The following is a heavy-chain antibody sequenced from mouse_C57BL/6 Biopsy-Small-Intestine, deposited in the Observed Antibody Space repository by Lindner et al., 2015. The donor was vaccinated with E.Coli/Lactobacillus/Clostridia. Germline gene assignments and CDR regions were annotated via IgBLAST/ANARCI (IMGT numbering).Heavy chain of an antibody. J-gene: IGHJ2*01. D-gene: IGHD2-13*01. V-gene: IGHV1-82*01. Sequence: GPELVKPGTSVKISCKASGYAFSNSWMNWVKQRPGKGLEWIGRIYPGDGETIYKGKFKGKATLTADKSSSTAYIQLSSLTSEDSAVYFCANYGDYPFDYWGQGTTLTVSS. CDR3: ANYGDYPFDY. CDR1: GYAFSNSW. CDR2: IYPGDGET.